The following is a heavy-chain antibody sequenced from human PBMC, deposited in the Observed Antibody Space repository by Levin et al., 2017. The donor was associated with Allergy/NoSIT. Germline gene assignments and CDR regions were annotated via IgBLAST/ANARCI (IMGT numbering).Heavy chain of an antibody. V-gene: IGHV3-33*01. D-gene: IGHD4-17*01. CDR1: GFAFSSYG. CDR3: ARAYGDYARWFDP. CDR2: IWHDESNK. Sequence: PGGSLRLSCVGSGFAFSSYGMHWVRQAPGKGLEWVAVIWHDESNKSYADSVRGRFTVSRDNSKNTLYLQMNSLRAEDTAVYYCARAYGDYARWFDPWGQGTRVTVSS. J-gene: IGHJ5*02.